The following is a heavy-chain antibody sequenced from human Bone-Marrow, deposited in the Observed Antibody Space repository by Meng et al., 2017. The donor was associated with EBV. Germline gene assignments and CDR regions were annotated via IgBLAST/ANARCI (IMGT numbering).Heavy chain of an antibody. Sequence: QGQLVESGVEVKKPGSSVKVSCKASGGTFSSYAISWVRQAPGQGLEWMGGIIPIFGTANYAQKFQGRVTITADESTSTAYMELSSLRSEDTAVYYCARSPYDILTGLFDYWGQGTLVTASS. CDR2: IIPIFGTA. J-gene: IGHJ4*02. CDR3: ARSPYDILTGLFDY. CDR1: GGTFSSYA. D-gene: IGHD3-9*01. V-gene: IGHV1-69*01.